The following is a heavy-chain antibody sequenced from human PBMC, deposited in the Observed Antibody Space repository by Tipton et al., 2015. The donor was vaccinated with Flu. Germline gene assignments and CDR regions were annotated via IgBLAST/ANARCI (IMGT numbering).Heavy chain of an antibody. Sequence: GLVKPSETLSLTCSVSGGSISSYHWSWIRQPPGKGLEWIGHIYYSGSTNYNPSLKSRVTISVDTSKNQFSLKLSSVTAADTAVYYCARDINWGDYGMDVWGQGTTVTVS. V-gene: IGHV4-59*01. D-gene: IGHD7-27*01. J-gene: IGHJ6*02. CDR3: ARDINWGDYGMDV. CDR1: GGSISSYH. CDR2: IYYSGST.